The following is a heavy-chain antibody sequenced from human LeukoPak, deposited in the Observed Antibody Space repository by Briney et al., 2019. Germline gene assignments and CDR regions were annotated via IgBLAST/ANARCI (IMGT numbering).Heavy chain of an antibody. J-gene: IGHJ4*02. Sequence: SETLSLTCAVSGGSISSGGYSWSWIRQPPGKGLEWIGYIYHSGSTYYNPSLKSRVTISVDRSKSQFSLKLSSVTAADTAVYYCASVLMVYANFDYWGQGTLVTVSS. D-gene: IGHD2-8*01. CDR3: ASVLMVYANFDY. V-gene: IGHV4-30-2*01. CDR2: IYHSGST. CDR1: GGSISSGGYS.